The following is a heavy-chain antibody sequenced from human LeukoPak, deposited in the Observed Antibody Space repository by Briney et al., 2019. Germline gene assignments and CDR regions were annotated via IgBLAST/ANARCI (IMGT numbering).Heavy chain of an antibody. CDR3: AGRGNYYDSSGYYYYMDV. J-gene: IGHJ6*03. D-gene: IGHD3-22*01. V-gene: IGHV3-74*01. CDR1: GFTFSTYA. CDR2: INSDGSST. Sequence: PGGSLRLSCAASGFTFSTYAMSWVRQAPGKGLVWVSRINSDGSSTSYADSVKGRFTISRDNAKNTLYLQMNSLRAEDTAVYYCAGRGNYYDSSGYYYYMDVWGKGTTVTVSS.